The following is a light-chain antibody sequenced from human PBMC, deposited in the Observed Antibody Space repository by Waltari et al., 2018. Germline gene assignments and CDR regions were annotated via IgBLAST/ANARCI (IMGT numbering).Light chain of an antibody. Sequence: QSALTQPPSASGSLGQSVTISCSGTRNDVGAYNYVSWYQQHSGKPPGLSIYEVTERPSGGPERLSGSKAGHTASLTVSGLQAEDEADYYCSSFAGTDNLDIFGGGTKLTVL. CDR3: SSFAGTDNLDI. J-gene: IGLJ2*01. CDR2: EVT. CDR1: RNDVGAYNY. V-gene: IGLV2-8*01.